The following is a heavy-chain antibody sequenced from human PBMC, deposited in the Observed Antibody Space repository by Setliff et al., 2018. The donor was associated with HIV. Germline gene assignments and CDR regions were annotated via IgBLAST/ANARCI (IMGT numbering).Heavy chain of an antibody. Sequence: LSLTCTVSGGSIRSSSYYWGWIRQPPGKGLEWIGSVYYSGSTYYNPSLESRVTISADMSKNQFSLKLSSVTAADTAVYYCARRHNDYSLYYFDSWGQGTLVTVS. CDR3: ARRHNDYSLYYFDS. CDR2: VYYSGST. V-gene: IGHV4-39*01. CDR1: GGSIRSSSYY. D-gene: IGHD5-12*01. J-gene: IGHJ4*02.